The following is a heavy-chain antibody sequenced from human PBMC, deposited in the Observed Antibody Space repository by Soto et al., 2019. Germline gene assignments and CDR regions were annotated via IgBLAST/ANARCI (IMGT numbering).Heavy chain of an antibody. CDR1: GYSFTSYW. CDR2: IYPGDSET. CDR3: ARFQSSGWYGFDY. D-gene: IGHD6-19*01. V-gene: IGHV5-51*01. J-gene: IGHJ4*02. Sequence: PGESLKISCKGSGYSFTSYWIGWVRQMPGKGLEWMGIIYPGDSETRYSPSFQGRVAISADTSITTAYLQWSSLRASDTAMYYCARFQSSGWYGFDYWGQGIQVTVSS.